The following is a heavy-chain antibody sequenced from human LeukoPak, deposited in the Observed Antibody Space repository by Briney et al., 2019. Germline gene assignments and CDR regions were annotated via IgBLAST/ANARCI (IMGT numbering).Heavy chain of an antibody. Sequence: PGRSLRLSGSASGFTFSDHAMHWVRQAPGNGLEWVTLISFDGRNKYFADSVKGRLTIYRDNSKNTLDLQMNSLRAEDTAVYYCAREGDYYDSSGYYFGPNDAFDIWGQGTTVIVSS. CDR2: ISFDGRNK. D-gene: IGHD3-22*01. CDR1: GFTFSDHA. V-gene: IGHV3-30*04. J-gene: IGHJ3*02. CDR3: AREGDYYDSSGYYFGPNDAFDI.